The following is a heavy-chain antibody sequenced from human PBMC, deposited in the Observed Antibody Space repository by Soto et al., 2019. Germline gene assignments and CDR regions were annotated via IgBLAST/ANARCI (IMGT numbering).Heavy chain of an antibody. D-gene: IGHD3-3*01. CDR2: IWYDGSNK. J-gene: IGHJ5*02. V-gene: IGHV3-33*08. Sequence: GGSLRLSCAASGFTFSTCGMHWVRQAPGKGLEWVAVIWYDGSNKYSADSVKGRFTISRDNSKNTLYLQMNSLRDEDTAVYYCARESRFLEWLSLNWFYPWGQGTLVTVSS. CDR1: GFTFSTCG. CDR3: ARESRFLEWLSLNWFYP.